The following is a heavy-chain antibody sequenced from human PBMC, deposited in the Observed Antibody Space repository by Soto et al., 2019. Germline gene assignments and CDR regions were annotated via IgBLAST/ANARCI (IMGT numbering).Heavy chain of an antibody. V-gene: IGHV3-23*01. Sequence: GGSLRLSCAASGFTFSSYAMSWVRQAPGKGLEWVSAISSSRGNTYYADSVKGRFTISRDNSKNTLYLQMNSLRAEDTAVYYCARTYGTGSLNWFDPWGQGTLVTVSS. CDR3: ARTYGTGSLNWFDP. J-gene: IGHJ5*02. CDR2: ISSSRGNT. CDR1: GFTFSSYA. D-gene: IGHD3-10*01.